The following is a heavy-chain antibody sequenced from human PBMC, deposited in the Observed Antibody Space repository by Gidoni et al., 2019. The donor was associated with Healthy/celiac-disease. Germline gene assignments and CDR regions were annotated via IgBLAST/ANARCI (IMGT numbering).Heavy chain of an antibody. CDR2: ISAYNGNT. V-gene: IGHV1-18*01. J-gene: IGHJ5*02. CDR1: GYTFTSYG. CDR3: ARWTDTYYYDSSGSALDP. D-gene: IGHD3-22*01. Sequence: QVQLVQSGAEVKKPGASVKVSCKASGYTFTSYGISWVRQAPGQGLEWMGWISAYNGNTNYAQKLQGRVTMTTDTSTSTAYMELRSLRSDDTAVYYCARWTDTYYYDSSGSALDPWGQGTLVTVSS.